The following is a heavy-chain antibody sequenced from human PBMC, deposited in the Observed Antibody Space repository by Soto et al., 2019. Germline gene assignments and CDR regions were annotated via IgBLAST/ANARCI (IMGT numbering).Heavy chain of an antibody. D-gene: IGHD4-17*01. CDR2: INHSGST. V-gene: IGHV4-34*01. CDR3: ARGGDYGDYAKD. J-gene: IGHJ4*02. CDR1: GGSFSGYY. Sequence: QVQLQQWGAGLLKPSETLSLTCAVYGGSFSGYYWSWIRQHPGKGLEWIGEINHSGSTNYNPSLKSRVTISVDTSKNQFSLKLSSVTAADTAVYYCARGGDYGDYAKDWGQGTLVTVSS.